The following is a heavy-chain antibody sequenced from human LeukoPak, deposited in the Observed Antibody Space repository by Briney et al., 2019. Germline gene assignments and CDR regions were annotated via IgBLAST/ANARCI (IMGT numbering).Heavy chain of an antibody. CDR2: ISWNSGSI. Sequence: PGGSLRLSCAASGFTFDDYAMHWVRQAPGKGLEWVSGISWNSGSIGYADSVKGRFTISRDNAKNSLYLQMNSLRAEDTALYYCAKDWDLSTAMSAAFDIWGQGTMVTVSS. J-gene: IGHJ3*02. V-gene: IGHV3-9*01. D-gene: IGHD5-18*01. CDR1: GFTFDDYA. CDR3: AKDWDLSTAMSAAFDI.